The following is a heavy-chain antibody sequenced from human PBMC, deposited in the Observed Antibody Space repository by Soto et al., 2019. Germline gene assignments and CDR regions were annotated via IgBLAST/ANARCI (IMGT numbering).Heavy chain of an antibody. CDR3: AKDTSGWYAASAS. Sequence: PGGSLRLSCVASGFTFSNNAVSWVRQAPGKGLEWVSDISTSGANTYYADSVKGRFTISRDNSKDTLYLQMNSLRAEDTAVYYCAKDTSGWYAASASWGQGTLVTVSS. J-gene: IGHJ4*02. D-gene: IGHD6-19*01. CDR2: ISTSGANT. V-gene: IGHV3-23*01. CDR1: GFTFSNNA.